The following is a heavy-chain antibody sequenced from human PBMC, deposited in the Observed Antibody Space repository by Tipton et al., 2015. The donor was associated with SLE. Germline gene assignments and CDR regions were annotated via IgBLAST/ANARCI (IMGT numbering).Heavy chain of an antibody. CDR2: ISSSSSYI. V-gene: IGHV3-21*01. CDR1: GFTFSSYS. Sequence: SLRLSCVASGFTFSSYSMNWVRQAPGKGLEWVSSISSSSSYIYYADSVKGRFTISRDNAKSSLYLQMNSLRAEDTAVYYCARDLRGPTHWYFDLWGRGTLVTVSS. CDR3: ARDLRGPTHWYFDL. J-gene: IGHJ2*01.